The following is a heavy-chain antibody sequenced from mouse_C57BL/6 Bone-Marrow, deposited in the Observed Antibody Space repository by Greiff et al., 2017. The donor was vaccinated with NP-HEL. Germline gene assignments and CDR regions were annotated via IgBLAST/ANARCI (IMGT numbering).Heavy chain of an antibody. J-gene: IGHJ4*01. CDR1: GYTFTSYW. Sequence: VHLVESGAELAKPGASVKLSCKASGYTFTSYWMHWVKQRPGQGLEWIGYINPSSGYTKYNQKFKDKATFTADKSSSTAYMQLSSLTYEDSAVYYCARYRASTGTRAMDYWGQGTSVTVSS. V-gene: IGHV1-7*01. CDR3: ARYRASTGTRAMDY. CDR2: INPSSGYT. D-gene: IGHD4-1*02.